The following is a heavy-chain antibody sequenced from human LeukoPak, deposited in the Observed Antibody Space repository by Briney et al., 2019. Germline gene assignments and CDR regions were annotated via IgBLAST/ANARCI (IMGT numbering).Heavy chain of an antibody. CDR2: FNPDTGDT. Sequence: ASVKVSCKTSSYSFSDYTMHWVRQAPGEGLEWLGWFNPDTGDTFSAQRFQGRVTLTWDTARRTAYMEMRNLNVDDTAVFYYVTQSFDFWGQGTLVTVSS. D-gene: IGHD2-15*01. V-gene: IGHV1-2*02. CDR1: SYSFSDYT. CDR3: VTQSFDF. J-gene: IGHJ4*02.